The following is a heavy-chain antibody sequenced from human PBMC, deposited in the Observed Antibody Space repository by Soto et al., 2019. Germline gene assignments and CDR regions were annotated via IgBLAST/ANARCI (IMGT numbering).Heavy chain of an antibody. J-gene: IGHJ6*02. CDR2: IYYSGST. V-gene: IGHV4-59*01. CDR3: ARVLWFGESGYYYYGMDV. Sequence: SETLSLTCTVSGDSISSYYWSWIRQPPGKGLEWIGYIYYSGSTNYNPSLKSRVTISVDTSKNQFSLKLSSVTAADTAVYYCARVLWFGESGYYYYGMDVWGQGTTVTVSS. CDR1: GDSISSYY. D-gene: IGHD3-10*01.